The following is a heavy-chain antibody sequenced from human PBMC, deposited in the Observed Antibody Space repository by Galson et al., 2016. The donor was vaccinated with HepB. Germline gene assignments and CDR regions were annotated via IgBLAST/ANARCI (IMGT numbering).Heavy chain of an antibody. J-gene: IGHJ4*02. V-gene: IGHV1-69*13. CDR2: IIPVFATR. CDR1: GGTFGSYA. D-gene: IGHD6-13*01. Sequence: SVKVSCKASGGTFGSYAFSWVRQAPGQGLEWMGVIIPVFATRSYAQKFQGRVTITADESTNTAYTELISLRAEDTAVYYCARRTLASSWNQETKGDYWGPGTLVTVSS. CDR3: ARRTLASSWNQETKGDY.